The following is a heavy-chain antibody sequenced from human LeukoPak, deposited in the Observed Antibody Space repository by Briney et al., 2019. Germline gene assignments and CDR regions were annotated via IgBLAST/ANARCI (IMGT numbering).Heavy chain of an antibody. J-gene: IGHJ4*02. Sequence: GGSLRLSCAASGFAFSNYGMRGGRQARGKGGEWGSGISGRGGERYYTDSVKGPFTISRDHAKNTLYLQMHSLRAEETGVYYCTRGGDGYNPCLYWGQGTLVTVSS. CDR1: GFAFSNYG. CDR3: TRGGDGYNPCLY. V-gene: IGHV3-23*01. CDR2: ISGRGGER. D-gene: IGHD5-24*01.